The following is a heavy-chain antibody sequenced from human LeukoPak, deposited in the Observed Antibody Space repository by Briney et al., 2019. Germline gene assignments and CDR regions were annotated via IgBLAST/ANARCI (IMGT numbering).Heavy chain of an antibody. J-gene: IGHJ6*04. CDR3: VRGSGPTVAYYRMDV. Sequence: PGGSLRLSCAASGFTFNNYAMSWVRQAPGKGLEWVSAISGGGSKTYYTDSVKGRFTISRDNSKNTLYLQMNSLRAEDTAVYYCVRGSGPTVAYYRMDVWGTGTTVSVSS. V-gene: IGHV3-23*01. D-gene: IGHD4-11*01. CDR2: ISGGGSKT. CDR1: GFTFNNYA.